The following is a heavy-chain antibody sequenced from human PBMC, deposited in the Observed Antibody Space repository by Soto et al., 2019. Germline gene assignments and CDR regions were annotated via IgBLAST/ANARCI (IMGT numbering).Heavy chain of an antibody. CDR2: ISYDGSNK. D-gene: IGHD6-13*01. V-gene: IGHV3-30-3*01. Sequence: QVQLVESGGGVVQPGRSLRLSCAASGFTFSSYAMHWVRQAPGKGLEWVAVISYDGSNKYYADSVKGRFTISRDNSKNTLYLQMNSLRAEDTAVYYCASTAKKGIAADARYWGQGTLVTVSS. J-gene: IGHJ4*02. CDR1: GFTFSSYA. CDR3: ASTAKKGIAADARY.